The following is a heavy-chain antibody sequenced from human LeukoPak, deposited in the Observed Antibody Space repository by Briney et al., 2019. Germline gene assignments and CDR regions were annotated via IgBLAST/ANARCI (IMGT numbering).Heavy chain of an antibody. CDR2: INPSGGNT. CDR3: ARESCSSTSCYFYMDV. CDR1: GGTFSSYA. J-gene: IGHJ6*03. V-gene: IGHV1-46*01. Sequence: GSSVKVPCKASGGTFSSYAISWVRQAPGQGLEWMGIINPSGGNTSYAQKFQGRVTMTRDMSTSTVYMELSSLRSEDTAVYYCARESCSSTSCYFYMDVWGKGTTVTVSS. D-gene: IGHD2-2*01.